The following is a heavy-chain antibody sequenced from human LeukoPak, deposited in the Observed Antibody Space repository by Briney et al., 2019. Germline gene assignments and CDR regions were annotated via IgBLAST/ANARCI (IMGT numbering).Heavy chain of an antibody. D-gene: IGHD6-19*01. V-gene: IGHV1-18*04. Sequence: ASVKVSCKASGYTFTSYGISWVRQAPGQGLEWMGWISAYNGNTNYAQKLQGRVTMTTDTSTSTAYMELRSLRSDDTAVYYRARVGSGWYPYYYYGMDVWGKGTTVTVSS. J-gene: IGHJ6*04. CDR3: ARVGSGWYPYYYYGMDV. CDR2: ISAYNGNT. CDR1: GYTFTSYG.